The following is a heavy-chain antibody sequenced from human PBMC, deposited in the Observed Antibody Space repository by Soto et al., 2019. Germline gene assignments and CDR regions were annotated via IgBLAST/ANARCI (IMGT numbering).Heavy chain of an antibody. CDR1: GFTLSSYW. Sequence: EVQLVESGGGLVQPGGSLRLSCAASGFTLSSYWMYWVRQAPGKGLVWVSRISSDESRTDYADSVKGRFPISRDNGKNTLYLQMNSLSVEDTAVYYCVRLKGGGWGQGTLVTVAS. CDR3: VRLKGGG. CDR2: ISSDESRT. D-gene: IGHD2-15*01. V-gene: IGHV3-74*01. J-gene: IGHJ4*02.